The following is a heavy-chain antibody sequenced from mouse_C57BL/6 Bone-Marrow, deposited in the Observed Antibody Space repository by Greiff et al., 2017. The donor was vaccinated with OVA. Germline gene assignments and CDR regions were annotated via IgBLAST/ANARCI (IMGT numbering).Heavy chain of an antibody. CDR2: ISYDGSN. J-gene: IGHJ2*01. CDR3: AREMDPDY. CDR1: GYSITSGYY. V-gene: IGHV3-6*01. D-gene: IGHD2-3*01. Sequence: EVKLLESGPGLVKPSQSLSLTCSVTGYSITSGYYWNWIRQFPGNKREWMGYISYDGSNNYNPSLKNRISITRDTSKNQFFLKLNSVTTEDTATYYCAREMDPDYWGQGTTLTVSS.